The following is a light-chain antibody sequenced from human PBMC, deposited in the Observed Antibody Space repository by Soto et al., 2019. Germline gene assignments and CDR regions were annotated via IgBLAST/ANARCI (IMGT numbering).Light chain of an antibody. Sequence: DIQLTQSPAFLSASVGDKVTITCQASQDISSHLAWYQQKPGKPPNLLIYSASTLQNGVPSRFSGSGSGTDFTLTISSLQPEDFATYFCQQINSYPVTFGGGTKVEIK. CDR3: QQINSYPVT. CDR1: QDISSH. J-gene: IGKJ4*01. CDR2: SAS. V-gene: IGKV1-9*01.